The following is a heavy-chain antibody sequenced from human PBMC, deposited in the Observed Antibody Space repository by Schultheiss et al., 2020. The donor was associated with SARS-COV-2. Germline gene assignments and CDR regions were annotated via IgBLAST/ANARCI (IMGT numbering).Heavy chain of an antibody. CDR2: ISSSSSYI. CDR1: GFTFSSYA. D-gene: IGHD6-6*01. J-gene: IGHJ4*02. V-gene: IGHV3-48*02. CDR3: ARCQYFSSYQDY. Sequence: GESLKISCAASGFTFSSYAMNWVRQAPGKGLEWVSYISSSSSYIYYADSVKGRFTISRDNAKNSLYLQMNSLRDEDTAVYYCARCQYFSSYQDYWGQGTLVTVSS.